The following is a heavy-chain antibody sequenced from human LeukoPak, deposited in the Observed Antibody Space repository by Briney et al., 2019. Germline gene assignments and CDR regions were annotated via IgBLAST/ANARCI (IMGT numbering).Heavy chain of an antibody. J-gene: IGHJ4*02. CDR1: GFTFSSYW. CDR2: IKQDGSEK. Sequence: GGSLRLSCAASGFTFSSYWMSWVRQAPGKGLEWVANIKQDGSEKYYVDSVKGRFTISRDNAKNSLYLQMNSLRAEDTAVYYCARAGSSWYDYFDYWGQGTLVAVSS. V-gene: IGHV3-7*03. CDR3: ARAGSSWYDYFDY. D-gene: IGHD6-13*01.